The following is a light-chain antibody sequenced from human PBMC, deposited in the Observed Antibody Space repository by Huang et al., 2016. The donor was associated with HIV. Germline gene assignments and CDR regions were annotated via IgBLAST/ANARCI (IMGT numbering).Light chain of an antibody. CDR1: QSINDW. Sequence: DIPMTQSPSTLSASVGDRVTITCRASQSINDWLAWYQQKPGKPPQLLIYKASNLESGVPSRFSGSGSGTEFTLTINSLQPDDFATYYCQQYNDHSYTFGQGTKLEIK. J-gene: IGKJ2*01. CDR2: KAS. V-gene: IGKV1-5*03. CDR3: QQYNDHSYT.